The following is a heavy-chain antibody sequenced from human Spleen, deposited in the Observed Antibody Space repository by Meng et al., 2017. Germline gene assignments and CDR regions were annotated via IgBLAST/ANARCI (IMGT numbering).Heavy chain of an antibody. CDR2: VSGSGDTT. D-gene: IGHD3-16*01. V-gene: IGHV3-23*01. CDR3: ARPFGGWFDP. CDR1: GFSFNRHA. J-gene: IGHJ5*02. Sequence: GESLKISCAASGFSFNRHAMNWVRQAPGKGLEWVSAVSGSGDTTFYVDSVKGRFTISRDNAKNTLYLQMNSLRAEDTAVYYCARPFGGWFDPWGQGTLVTVSS.